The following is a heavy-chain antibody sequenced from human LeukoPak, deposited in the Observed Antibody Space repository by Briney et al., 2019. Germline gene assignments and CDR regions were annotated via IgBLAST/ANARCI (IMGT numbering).Heavy chain of an antibody. CDR2: INPNSGGT. D-gene: IGHD3/OR15-3a*01. Sequence: ASVKVSCKASGYTFTGYYMHWVRQAPGQGLEWMGWINPNSGGTNYAQKFQGRVTMTRDTSISTAYMELSRLRSDDTAVYYCARGTEYYDFYYFDYWGQGTLVTVSS. CDR1: GYTFTGYY. V-gene: IGHV1-2*02. CDR3: ARGTEYYDFYYFDY. J-gene: IGHJ4*02.